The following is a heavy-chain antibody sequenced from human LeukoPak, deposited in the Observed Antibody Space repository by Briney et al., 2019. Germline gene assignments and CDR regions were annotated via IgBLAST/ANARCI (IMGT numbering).Heavy chain of an antibody. J-gene: IGHJ6*02. Sequence: SVKVSCKASGGTFTNYAISWVRQAPGQGLEWMGRIIPILGIANYAQKFQGRVTITADKSTSTAYMELSSLRSEDTAVYYCARDRAMVPLATPYYYYGMDVWGQGTTVTVSS. CDR1: GGTFTNYA. CDR3: ARDRAMVPLATPYYYYGMDV. D-gene: IGHD5-18*01. V-gene: IGHV1-69*04. CDR2: IIPILGIA.